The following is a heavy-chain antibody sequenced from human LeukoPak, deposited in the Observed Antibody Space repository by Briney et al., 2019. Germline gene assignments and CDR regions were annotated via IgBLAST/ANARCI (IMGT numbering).Heavy chain of an antibody. J-gene: IGHJ4*02. V-gene: IGHV3-33*01. CDR3: ARVGYNSGWYEY. CDR1: GFTFSSYG. Sequence: PGGSLRLSCAASGFTFSSYGLHWVRQPPGKGLEWVAALWEDGTNIHYADSVKGRFTISRDNSKNTLYLQMNSLRAEDTAVYYCARVGYNSGWYEYWGQGTLVTVSS. D-gene: IGHD6-19*01. CDR2: LWEDGTNI.